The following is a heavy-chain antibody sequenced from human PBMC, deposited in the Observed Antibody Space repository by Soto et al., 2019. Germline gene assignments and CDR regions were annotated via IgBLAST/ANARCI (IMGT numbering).Heavy chain of an antibody. CDR3: ARTVTTPRGGYYFDY. V-gene: IGHV1-18*01. Sequence: QVQLVQSGAEVKKPGASVKVSCKASVYTFTSYGISWVRQAPGQGLEWMGWISAYNGNTNYAQKLQGRVTMTTDKSTSTAYMELRSLRSDDTAVYYCARTVTTPRGGYYFDYWGQGTLVTVSS. CDR1: VYTFTSYG. J-gene: IGHJ4*02. CDR2: ISAYNGNT. D-gene: IGHD4-17*01.